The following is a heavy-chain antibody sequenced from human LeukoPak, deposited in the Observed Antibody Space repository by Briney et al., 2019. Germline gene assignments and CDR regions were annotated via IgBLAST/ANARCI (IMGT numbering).Heavy chain of an antibody. J-gene: IGHJ4*02. D-gene: IGHD3-16*02. V-gene: IGHV3-21*01. CDR3: ARADYVWGSYRLFDY. CDR1: GFTFSS. Sequence: GGSLRLSCAASGFTFSSMNWVRQAPGKGLEWASSISSSSSYIYYADSVKGRFTISRDNAKNSLYLQMNSLRAEDTAVYYCARADYVWGSYRLFDYWGQGTLVTVSS. CDR2: ISSSSSYI.